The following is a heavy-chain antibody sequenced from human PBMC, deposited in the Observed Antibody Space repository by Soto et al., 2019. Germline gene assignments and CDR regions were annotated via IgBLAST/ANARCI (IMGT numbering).Heavy chain of an antibody. D-gene: IGHD5-12*01. V-gene: IGHV3-33*01. CDR1: GFTFSSYG. CDR2: IWYDGSNK. Sequence: QVQLVESGGGVVQPGRSLRLSCSASGFTFSSYGMHLVRQAPGKGLEWVAVIWYDGSNKYYADSVKGRFTISRDNSKNTLYLQMNSLRAEDTAVYYCARGSGYGDAFDIWGQGTMVTVSS. J-gene: IGHJ3*02. CDR3: ARGSGYGDAFDI.